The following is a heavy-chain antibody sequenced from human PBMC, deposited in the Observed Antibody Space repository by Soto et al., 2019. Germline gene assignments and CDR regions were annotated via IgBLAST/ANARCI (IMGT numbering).Heavy chain of an antibody. Sequence: QITLKESGPTLVKPTQTLTLTCTFSGFSLTTRGVAVGWIRQPPGKALEWLALIYWDEDEGYSPSLKSRLTIPKDTSKNQVVLRMTNMDPVDTATYYCAHRPRGFSYYFDYWGQGTLVTVSS. J-gene: IGHJ4*02. V-gene: IGHV2-5*02. CDR3: AHRPRGFSYYFDY. CDR2: IYWDEDE. D-gene: IGHD5-18*01. CDR1: GFSLTTRGVA.